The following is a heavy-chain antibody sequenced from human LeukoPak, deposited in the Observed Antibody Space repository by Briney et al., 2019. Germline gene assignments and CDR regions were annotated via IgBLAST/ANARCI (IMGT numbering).Heavy chain of an antibody. D-gene: IGHD3-22*01. Sequence: GASVKVSCKASGYTLTSYYMHWVRQAPGQGLEWMGIINPSGGSTSYAQKFQGRVTMTRDTSTSTVYMELSSLRSEDTAVYYCARDGWRDYYDSSGYYSRWGQGTLVTVSS. CDR3: ARDGWRDYYDSSGYYSR. J-gene: IGHJ4*02. CDR2: INPSGGST. V-gene: IGHV1-46*01. CDR1: GYTLTSYY.